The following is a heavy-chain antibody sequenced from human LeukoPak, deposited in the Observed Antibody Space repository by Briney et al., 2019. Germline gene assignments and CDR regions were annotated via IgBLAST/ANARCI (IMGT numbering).Heavy chain of an antibody. CDR3: ANRGVGHKYMDV. J-gene: IGHJ6*03. V-gene: IGHV3-23*01. CDR1: GFIFSNYA. Sequence: PGGSLRLSCAASGFIFSNYAMSWVRQAPGKGLEWISGITSNGDSTYYVDSVKGRFTISRDNPKNMLFLQMNSLRAEDTAVYYCANRGVGHKYMDVWGKGTTVTVSS. CDR2: ITSNGDST.